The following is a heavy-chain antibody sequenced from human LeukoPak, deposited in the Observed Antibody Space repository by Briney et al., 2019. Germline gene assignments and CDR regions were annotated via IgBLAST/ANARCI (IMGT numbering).Heavy chain of an antibody. CDR2: IYSGGST. CDR1: GFIVSSNY. D-gene: IGHD3-3*01. CDR3: ARGVHDFWSGFYFDY. V-gene: IGHV3-66*02. Sequence: GGSLRLSCAASGFIVSSNYMSWVSQAPGKGLEWVSVIYSGGSTYCADSVKGRFTIARDNSKNTLFLQMNSLRVEDTAVYCCARGVHDFWSGFYFDYWGQGTLVTVSS. J-gene: IGHJ4*02.